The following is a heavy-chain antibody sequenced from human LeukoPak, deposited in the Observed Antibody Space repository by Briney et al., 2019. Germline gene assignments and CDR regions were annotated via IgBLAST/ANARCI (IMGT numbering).Heavy chain of an antibody. CDR1: GFTFSNAW. V-gene: IGHV3-23*01. J-gene: IGHJ4*02. D-gene: IGHD3-22*01. Sequence: GGSLRLSCVASGFTFSNAWMSWVRQAPGKGLEWVSGISGSGTSTYYADSVKGRFTISRDNSKNTLYLQMNSLRAEDTAVYYCASRNYYDSSGYYYYYFDYWGQGILVTVSS. CDR3: ASRNYYDSSGYYYYYFDY. CDR2: ISGSGTST.